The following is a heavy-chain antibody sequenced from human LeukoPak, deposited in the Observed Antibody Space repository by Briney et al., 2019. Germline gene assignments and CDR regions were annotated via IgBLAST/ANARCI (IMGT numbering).Heavy chain of an antibody. D-gene: IGHD3-10*01. V-gene: IGHV1-2*02. Sequence: ASVKVSCKASGYTFTGYYIHWVRQAPGQGLEWLAWINPNSGGTGYAQKFQGRVTMTRDTSISTAYMDLSRLRFDDTAVYYCVRLKDYGSGSPLNDALEIWGRGTLVTVSS. CDR3: VRLKDYGSGSPLNDALEI. CDR2: INPNSGGT. J-gene: IGHJ3*02. CDR1: GYTFTGYY.